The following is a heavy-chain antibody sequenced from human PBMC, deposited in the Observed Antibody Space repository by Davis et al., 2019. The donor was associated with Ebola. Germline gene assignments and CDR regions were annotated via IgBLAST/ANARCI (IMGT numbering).Heavy chain of an antibody. CDR2: IYYSGST. V-gene: IGHV4-59*01. CDR1: GGSISSYY. J-gene: IGHJ4*02. D-gene: IGHD2/OR15-2a*01. Sequence: GSLRLSCTVSGGSISSYYWSWIRQPPGKGLEWIGYIYYSGSTNYNPSLKSRVTISVDTSKNQFSLKLSSVTAADTAVYYCATLGSRGDWGQGTLVTVSS. CDR3: ATLGSRGD.